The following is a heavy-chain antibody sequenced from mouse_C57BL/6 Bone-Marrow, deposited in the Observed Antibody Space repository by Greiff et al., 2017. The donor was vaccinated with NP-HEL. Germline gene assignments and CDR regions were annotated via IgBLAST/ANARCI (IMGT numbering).Heavy chain of an antibody. CDR1: GYAFSSSW. Sequence: QVQLQQSGPELVKPGASVKISCKASGYAFSSSWMNWVKQRPGKGLEWIGRIYPGDGDTNYNGKFKGKATLTADKSSSTAYMQLSSLTSEDSAVYFCARYDSLYYYVMDYWGQGTSVTVSS. V-gene: IGHV1-82*01. D-gene: IGHD2-4*01. J-gene: IGHJ4*01. CDR3: ARYDSLYYYVMDY. CDR2: IYPGDGDT.